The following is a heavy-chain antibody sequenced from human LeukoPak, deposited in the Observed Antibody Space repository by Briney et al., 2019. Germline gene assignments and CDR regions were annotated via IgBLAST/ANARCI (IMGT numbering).Heavy chain of an antibody. CDR2: ISWDGSDK. Sequence: GGSLRLSCVASGFDFNTFGMHWVRQAPDTGLEWVAVISWDGSDKYYTDSVKGRFTISRDNSKNTLYLQMDSLRSEDTGVYYCVRQAQEDYWGQGTLVTVSS. CDR1: GFDFNTFG. CDR3: VRQAQEDY. V-gene: IGHV3-30*03. J-gene: IGHJ4*02.